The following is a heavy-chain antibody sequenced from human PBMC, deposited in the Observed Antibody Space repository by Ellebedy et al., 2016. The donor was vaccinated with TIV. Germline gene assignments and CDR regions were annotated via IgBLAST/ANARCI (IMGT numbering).Heavy chain of an antibody. V-gene: IGHV3-7*01. J-gene: IGHJ4*02. CDR2: IKEDGSEK. CDR1: GFTFSNYW. CDR3: ARDCSGGSCYY. D-gene: IGHD2-15*01. Sequence: GESLKISCAGSGFTFSNYWMSWVRQAPGKGLEWVANIKEDGSEKYYVDSVKGRFAISRDNAKNSLYLQMNSLRAEDTAVYYCARDCSGGSCYYWGRGTLVTVSS.